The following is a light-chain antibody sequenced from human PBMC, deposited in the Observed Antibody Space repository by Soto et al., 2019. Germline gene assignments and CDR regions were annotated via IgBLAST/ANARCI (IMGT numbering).Light chain of an antibody. Sequence: QSVLTQPPSVSGSPGQSVTISCTGTSSDVGSSNGVSWYQQPPGTAPKLMIYDVSNRPSGVPDRFPGSKSGNTASLTIFGLQAEDEADYYCSSYTSSSTYVFGTGTKVTVL. CDR3: SSYTSSSTYV. CDR1: SSDVGSSNG. V-gene: IGLV2-18*02. CDR2: DVS. J-gene: IGLJ1*01.